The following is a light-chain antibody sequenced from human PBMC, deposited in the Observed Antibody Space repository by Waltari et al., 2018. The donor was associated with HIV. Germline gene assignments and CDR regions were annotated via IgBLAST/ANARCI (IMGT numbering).Light chain of an antibody. V-gene: IGLV2-14*01. Sequence: QSALTQPASVSGSPGQSITISCTGTSSDAGHSYNSVSWYQRHPGKAPQLIIYEVNNRPSGVSIRFSGSKSGNTASLTISGLQAEDEADYYCSSYATSSASVVFGGGTKLTVL. CDR2: EVN. CDR3: SSYATSSASVV. CDR1: SSDAGHSYNS. J-gene: IGLJ2*01.